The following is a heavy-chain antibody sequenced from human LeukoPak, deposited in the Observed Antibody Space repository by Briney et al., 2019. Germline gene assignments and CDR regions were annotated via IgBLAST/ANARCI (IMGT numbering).Heavy chain of an antibody. CDR1: GYTFTSYY. CDR3: ARAHDLTYSSSWPGNFDY. D-gene: IGHD6-13*01. Sequence: ASVKVSCKASGYTFTSYYMHWVRQAPGQGLEWMGIINPSGGSTSYAQKFQGRVTMTRDMSTSTVYMELSSLRSEDTAVYYCARAHDLTYSSSWPGNFDYWGQGTLVTVSS. CDR2: INPSGGST. J-gene: IGHJ4*02. V-gene: IGHV1-46*01.